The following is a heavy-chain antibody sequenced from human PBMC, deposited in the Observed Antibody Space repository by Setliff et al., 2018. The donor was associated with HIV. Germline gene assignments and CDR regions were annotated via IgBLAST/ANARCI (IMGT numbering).Heavy chain of an antibody. CDR3: ARGRYGSGTYWGLYYYYYMDV. CDR2: IIPLVTIA. J-gene: IGHJ6*03. CDR1: GDTFSTYA. D-gene: IGHD3-10*01. V-gene: IGHV1-69*10. Sequence: WASVKVSCKASGDTFSTYAITWVRQAPGQGLEWMGGIIPLVTIANYAQEFQGRVRFTADKSTSTAYMELNSLRSDDTAVYYCARGRYGSGTYWGLYYYYYMDVWGKGTTVTVSS.